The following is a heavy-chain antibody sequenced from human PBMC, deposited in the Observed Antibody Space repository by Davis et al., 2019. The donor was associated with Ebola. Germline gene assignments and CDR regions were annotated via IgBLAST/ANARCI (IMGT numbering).Heavy chain of an antibody. CDR1: GFTFSSYG. CDR2: ISYDGSNK. V-gene: IGHV3-30*18. Sequence: PGGSLRLSCAASGFTFSSYGMHWVRQAPGKGLEWVAVISYDGSNKYYADSVKGRFTISRDNSKNPLYLQMNSLRAEDTAVYYCAKDLYKQNYYYYGMDVWGQGTTVTVSS. CDR3: AKDLYKQNYYYYGMDV. J-gene: IGHJ6*02. D-gene: IGHD5-24*01.